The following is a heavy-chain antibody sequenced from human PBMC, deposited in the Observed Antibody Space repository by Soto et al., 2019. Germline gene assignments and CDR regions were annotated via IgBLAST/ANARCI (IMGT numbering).Heavy chain of an antibody. Sequence: EVQLLESGGGLVQPGGSLRVYCAASGFTFASYAMTWVRQAPGKGLEWVSSISSSGVTTYYADSVKGLFIISRDNSRNTLYLHMNGLRAEDTAIYYCAKDWIGNKGSGDGCLANWGQGTLVSVSS. CDR2: ISSSGVTT. J-gene: IGHJ4*02. D-gene: IGHD2-15*01. CDR1: GFTFASYA. CDR3: AKDWIGNKGSGDGCLAN. V-gene: IGHV3-23*01.